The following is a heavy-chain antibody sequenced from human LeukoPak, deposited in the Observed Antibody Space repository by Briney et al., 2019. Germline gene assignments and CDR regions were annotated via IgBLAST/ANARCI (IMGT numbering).Heavy chain of an antibody. CDR2: ISISGNKI. D-gene: IGHD4-17*01. V-gene: IGHV3-23*01. Sequence: GGSLRLSCVVSGLTFSNRAMTWVRQAPGKGLEWVSTISISGNKILYADSVKGRFTISRDKSKNTLFLQMNSLQTEDTGVYFCANELRPNDYWGQGTLVTVS. J-gene: IGHJ4*02. CDR3: ANELRPNDY. CDR1: GLTFSNRA.